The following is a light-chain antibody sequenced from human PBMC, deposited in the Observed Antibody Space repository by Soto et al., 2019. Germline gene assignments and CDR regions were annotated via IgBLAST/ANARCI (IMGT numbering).Light chain of an antibody. CDR3: QQYNNWPPYT. V-gene: IGKV3-15*01. CDR1: QSIRSN. CDR2: GAS. J-gene: IGKJ2*01. Sequence: EIVMTQSPATLTVSPGGRATLSCRASQSIRSNLAWYQQRPGQAPRLLIYGASTSATGIPARFSGSGSGTEFTLTISSLQSEDFAVYYCQQYNNWPPYTFGQGTKLEIQ.